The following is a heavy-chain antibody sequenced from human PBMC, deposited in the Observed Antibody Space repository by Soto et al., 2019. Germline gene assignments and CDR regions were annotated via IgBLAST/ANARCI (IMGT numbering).Heavy chain of an antibody. CDR1: GGSVTNHH. J-gene: IGHJ4*02. V-gene: IGHV4-59*08. D-gene: IGHD2-21*01. CDR2: INYDGST. CDR3: ATYLGGGGGRGY. Sequence: ASETLSLTCTVSGGSVTNHHLSWIRQPPGKELEWMGYINYDGSTTYNPSLRSRVTMSLDTSNSQLSLKLSSVTAADTAVYYCATYLGGGGGRGYWGQGILVTVSS.